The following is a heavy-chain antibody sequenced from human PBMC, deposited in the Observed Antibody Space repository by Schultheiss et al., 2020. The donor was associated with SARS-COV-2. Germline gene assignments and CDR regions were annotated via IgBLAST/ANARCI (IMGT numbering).Heavy chain of an antibody. V-gene: IGHV4-4*07. CDR1: GGSISSYY. CDR3: ARVLGGSSGWYDYYYYGMDV. D-gene: IGHD6-19*01. J-gene: IGHJ6*02. CDR2: IYTSGST. Sequence: SETLSLTCTVSGGSISSYYWSWIRQPPGKGLEWIGRIYTSGSTNYNPSLKSRVTMSVDTSKNQFSLKLSSVTAADTAVYYCARVLGGSSGWYDYYYYGMDVWGQGTTVTVSS.